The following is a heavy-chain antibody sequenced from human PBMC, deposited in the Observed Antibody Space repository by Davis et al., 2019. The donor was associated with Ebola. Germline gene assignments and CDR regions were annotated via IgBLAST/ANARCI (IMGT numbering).Heavy chain of an antibody. D-gene: IGHD3-3*01. CDR3: ARRDLVITYGMDV. V-gene: IGHV4-34*01. J-gene: IGHJ6*02. CDR1: GCSFSGSY. Sequence: SETLTLTCAVYGCSFSGSYWSWIRQPPGKGMEWIGEINHSGTTNYNPYLKSRATISVDTSKNQFSLKLSSVTAADTAVYYCARRDLVITYGMDVWGQGTTVTVSS. CDR2: INHSGTT.